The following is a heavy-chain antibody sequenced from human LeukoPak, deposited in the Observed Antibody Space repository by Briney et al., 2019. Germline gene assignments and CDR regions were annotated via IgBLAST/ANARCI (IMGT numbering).Heavy chain of an antibody. CDR1: GFTFSTCW. CDR3: ARDSSGYQ. J-gene: IGHJ4*02. V-gene: IGHV3-7*01. Sequence: GGSLRLSCAASGFTFSTCWMSWVRQAPGKGLEWVANIKEDGSEKYYGDSVKGRFTISRDNAKNSLYLQMNSLRAEDTAVYYCARDSSGYQWGQGTLVTVSS. CDR2: IKEDGSEK. D-gene: IGHD3-22*01.